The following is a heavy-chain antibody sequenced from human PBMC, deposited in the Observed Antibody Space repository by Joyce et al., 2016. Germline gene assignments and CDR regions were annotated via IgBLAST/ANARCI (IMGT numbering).Heavy chain of an antibody. CDR2: INTDGSST. Sequence: EVQLVESGGGLVQTGGSLRLSCAASGFSFSGYWIHWVRQAPGKGRVWGSRINTDGSSTRFADSVKGRFTISRDNAKNTLYLQVNSLRAEDTAVYYCVRGISARPGGPNWFDPWGQGTLVTVSS. CDR1: GFSFSGYW. D-gene: IGHD6-6*01. V-gene: IGHV3-74*01. J-gene: IGHJ5*02. CDR3: VRGISARPGGPNWFDP.